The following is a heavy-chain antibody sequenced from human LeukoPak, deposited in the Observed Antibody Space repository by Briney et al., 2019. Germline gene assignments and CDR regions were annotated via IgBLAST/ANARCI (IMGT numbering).Heavy chain of an antibody. CDR1: GFTFSSYA. CDR2: SSGSGGST. J-gene: IGHJ3*02. CDR3: AKDARLEMATICAFDI. D-gene: IGHD5-24*01. V-gene: IGHV3-23*01. Sequence: PGGSLRLSCAASGFTFSSYAMSWVRQAPGKGLEWVSASSGSGGSTYYADSVKGRFTISRDNSKNTLYLQMNSLRAEDTAVYYCAKDARLEMATICAFDIWGQGTMVTVSS.